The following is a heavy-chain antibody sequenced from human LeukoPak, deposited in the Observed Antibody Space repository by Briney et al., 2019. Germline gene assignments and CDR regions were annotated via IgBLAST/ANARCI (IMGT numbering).Heavy chain of an antibody. J-gene: IGHJ5*02. CDR1: GSTFSSYA. D-gene: IGHD6-13*01. Sequence: GSSVKVSCKASGSTFSSYAISWVRQAPGQGLEWMGRIIPIFGTANYAQKFQGRVTITTDESTSTAYMELSSLRSEDTAVYYCARDSIAAAVNWFDPWGQGTLVTVSS. CDR2: IIPIFGTA. V-gene: IGHV1-69*05. CDR3: ARDSIAAAVNWFDP.